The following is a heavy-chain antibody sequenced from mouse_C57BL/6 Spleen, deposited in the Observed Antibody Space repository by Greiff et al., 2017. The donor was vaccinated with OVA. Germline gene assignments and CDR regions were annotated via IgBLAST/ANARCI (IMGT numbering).Heavy chain of an antibody. D-gene: IGHD2-5*01. V-gene: IGHV1-53*01. CDR2: INPSNGGT. CDR3: ARSLSNWGYAMDY. Sequence: VQLQQPGTELVKPGASVKLSCKASGYTFTSYWMHWVKQRPGQGLEWIGNINPSNGGTNYNEKFKSKATLTVDKSSSTAYMQLSSLTSEDSAVDYGARSLSNWGYAMDYWGQGTSVTVSS. CDR1: GYTFTSYW. J-gene: IGHJ4*01.